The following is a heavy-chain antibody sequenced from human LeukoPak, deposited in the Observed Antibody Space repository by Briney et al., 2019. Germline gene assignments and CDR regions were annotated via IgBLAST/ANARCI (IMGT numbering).Heavy chain of an antibody. CDR2: IYYSGNT. D-gene: IGHD3-10*01. CDR3: AGVRGVRIDY. J-gene: IGHJ4*02. V-gene: IGHV4-39*01. CDR1: GVSISSSNSY. Sequence: SETLSLTCTVSGVSISSSNSYWGWIRQPPGKGLEWIGSIYYSGNTYYNASLKSQVSISIDTSKNQFSLRLTSVTAADTAVYYCAGVRGVRIDYWGQGTLVTVSS.